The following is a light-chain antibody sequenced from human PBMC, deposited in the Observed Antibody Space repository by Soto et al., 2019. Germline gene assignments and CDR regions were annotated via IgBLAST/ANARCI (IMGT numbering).Light chain of an antibody. Sequence: EIALTQYPGTLSFSPGERATVSCRASQTVRNNYLAWYQQKPGQAPRLLIYHASSRATGIPDRFSGSGSGRDFSLTIIRLEPDDVVVYYCQQYGSSCSTFGQGTKVDIK. CDR1: QTVRNNY. J-gene: IGKJ1*01. CDR3: QQYGSSCST. V-gene: IGKV3-20*01. CDR2: HAS.